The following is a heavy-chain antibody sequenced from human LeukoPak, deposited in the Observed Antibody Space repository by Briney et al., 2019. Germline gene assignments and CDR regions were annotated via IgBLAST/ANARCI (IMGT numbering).Heavy chain of an antibody. V-gene: IGHV5-51*01. Sequence: GESLKISCKGSGYSFTNYWIARVRQLPGKGLEWMGIIYPGDSDTRYSPSFQGQVTISADRSISTAYLQWGSLKASDTAMYYCARQFGSSPYGMDVWGQGTTVTVAS. J-gene: IGHJ6*02. CDR1: GYSFTNYW. CDR3: ARQFGSSPYGMDV. D-gene: IGHD1-26*01. CDR2: IYPGDSDT.